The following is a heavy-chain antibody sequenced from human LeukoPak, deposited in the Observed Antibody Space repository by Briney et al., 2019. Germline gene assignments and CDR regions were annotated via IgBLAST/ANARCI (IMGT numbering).Heavy chain of an antibody. CDR2: ISYDGSNK. J-gene: IGHJ4*02. D-gene: IGHD4-17*01. V-gene: IGHV3-30-3*01. CDR1: GFTFSSYA. Sequence: GGSLRLSCAASGFTFSSYAMHWVRQAPGKGLEWVAVISYDGSNKYYADSVKGRFTISRDNSKNTLYLQMNSLRAEDTAVYYCARDYGDPDYYFDYWGQGTLVTVSS. CDR3: ARDYGDPDYYFDY.